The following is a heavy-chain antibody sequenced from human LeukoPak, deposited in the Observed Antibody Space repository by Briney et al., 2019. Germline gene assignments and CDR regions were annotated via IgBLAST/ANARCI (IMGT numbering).Heavy chain of an antibody. CDR3: ARRRAAAGPFDY. V-gene: IGHV4-39*01. J-gene: IGHJ4*02. CDR2: IHYIDSA. Sequence: KTSETLSLTCAVSGGSISNSGYYWAWIRQPPGKGLEYIGNIHYIDSALYNPSLQSRATILVDTSKNQFSLKLSSVTAADTAVYYCARRRAAAGPFDYWGQGTLVTVSS. CDR1: GGSISNSGYY. D-gene: IGHD6-13*01.